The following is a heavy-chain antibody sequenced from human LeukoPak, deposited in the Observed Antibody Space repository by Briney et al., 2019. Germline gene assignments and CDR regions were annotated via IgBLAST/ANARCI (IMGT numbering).Heavy chain of an antibody. CDR1: GYTFASYD. CDR3: ARPLYGDGYNLDY. CDR2: MNPNSGNT. Sequence: ASVKVSCKASGYTFASYDINWVRQATGQGLEWMGWMNPNSGNTGYAQKFQGRVTMTRNTSISTAYMELSSLRSEDTAVYYCARPLYGDGYNLDYWGQGTLVTVSS. V-gene: IGHV1-8*01. D-gene: IGHD5-24*01. J-gene: IGHJ4*02.